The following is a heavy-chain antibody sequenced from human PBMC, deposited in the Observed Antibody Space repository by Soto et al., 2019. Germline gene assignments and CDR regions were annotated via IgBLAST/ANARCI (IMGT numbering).Heavy chain of an antibody. D-gene: IGHD4-17*01. J-gene: IGHJ4*02. CDR3: ARAHDYGALYYFDY. V-gene: IGHV4-59*01. CDR1: GGSISSYY. Sequence: PSETLSLTCTVSGGSISSYYWSWIRQPPGKGLEWIGYIYYSGSTNYNPSLKSRVTISVDTSKNQFSLKLSSVTAADTAVYYCARAHDYGALYYFDYWGQGTLVTVSS. CDR2: IYYSGST.